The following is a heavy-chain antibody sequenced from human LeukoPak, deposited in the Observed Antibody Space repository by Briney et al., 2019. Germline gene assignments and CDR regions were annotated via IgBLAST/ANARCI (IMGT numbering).Heavy chain of an antibody. CDR2: INSDGSTT. CDR3: ARDPRGGTLDY. D-gene: IGHD3-10*01. J-gene: IGHJ4*02. CDR1: GFTFSSYW. Sequence: GGSLRLSCAASGFTFSSYWMHWVRQAPGKGLVWVSRINSDGSTTNYADSVKGRFTISRDNAKNTLYLQMNSLRAEDTAVYYCARDPRGGTLDYWGQGTLVTVSS. V-gene: IGHV3-74*01.